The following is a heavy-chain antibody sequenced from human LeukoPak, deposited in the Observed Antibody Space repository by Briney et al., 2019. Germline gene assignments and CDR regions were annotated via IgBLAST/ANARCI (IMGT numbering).Heavy chain of an antibody. CDR2: IRSKAYGGTT. J-gene: IGHJ4*02. V-gene: IGHV3-49*04. D-gene: IGHD5-18*01. Sequence: GGSLRLSCTASGFTFGDYAMSWVRQAPGKGLGWVGFIRSKAYGGTTEYAASVKGRFTISRDDSKSIAYLQMNSLKTEDTAVYYCTRDADYLIQLWSYFFDYWGQGTLVTVSS. CDR3: TRDADYLIQLWSYFFDY. CDR1: GFTFGDYA.